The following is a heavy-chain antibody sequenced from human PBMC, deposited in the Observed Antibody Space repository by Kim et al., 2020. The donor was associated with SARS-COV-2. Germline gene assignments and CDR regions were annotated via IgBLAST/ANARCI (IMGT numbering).Heavy chain of an antibody. Sequence: NPSLQSRGTMSGDTSKNQFSLKLSSVTAADTAVYYCAKGGRMYSSGWFDYWGQGTPVTVSS. D-gene: IGHD6-19*01. V-gene: IGHV4-4*06. J-gene: IGHJ4*02. CDR3: AKGGRMYSSGWFDY.